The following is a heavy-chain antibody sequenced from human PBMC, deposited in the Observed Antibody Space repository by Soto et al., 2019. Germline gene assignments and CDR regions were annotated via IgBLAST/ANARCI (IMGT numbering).Heavy chain of an antibody. CDR3: ARRRYYDSSGYYVAFDI. D-gene: IGHD3-22*01. J-gene: IGHJ3*02. Sequence: GESLKISCKHSGFNFPTFWIAWVRQMPGKGLEWMGTIYPDDSDTKYSPSFQGHVTISADKSISTAYLQWSSLKASDTAMYYCARRRYYDSSGYYVAFDIWGQGTMVTVSS. CDR2: IYPDDSDT. CDR1: GFNFPTFW. V-gene: IGHV5-51*01.